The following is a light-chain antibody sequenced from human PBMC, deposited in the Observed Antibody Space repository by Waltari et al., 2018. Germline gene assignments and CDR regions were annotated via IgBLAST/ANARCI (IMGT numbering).Light chain of an antibody. J-gene: IGLJ3*02. CDR3: AACDDSLNGHWV. Sequence: QSVLTQPPSASGTPGQRVTISCSGSRFNIRSNAVNWYQQLPGTAPKLLIYSNDHRPSGVPDRFSGSKSGTSASLAISGLQSEDDADYYCAACDDSLNGHWVFGGGTKLTVL. CDR2: SND. CDR1: RFNIRSNA. V-gene: IGLV1-44*01.